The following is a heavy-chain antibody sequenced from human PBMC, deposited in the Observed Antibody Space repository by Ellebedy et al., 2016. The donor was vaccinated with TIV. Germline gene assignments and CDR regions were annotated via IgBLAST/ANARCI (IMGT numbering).Heavy chain of an antibody. CDR1: GGSVSSGSYY. J-gene: IGHJ4*02. V-gene: IGHV4-61*01. CDR2: IYYSGST. D-gene: IGHD5-24*01. CDR3: ARDQNGYKLEV. Sequence: SETLSLXXTVSGGSVSSGSYYWSWIRQPPGKGLEWIGYIYYSGSTNYNPSLKSRVTISVDTSKNQFSLKLSSVTAADTAVYYCARDQNGYKLEVWGQGTLVTVSS.